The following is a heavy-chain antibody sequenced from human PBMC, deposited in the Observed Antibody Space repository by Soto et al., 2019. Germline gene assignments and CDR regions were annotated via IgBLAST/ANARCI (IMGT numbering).Heavy chain of an antibody. V-gene: IGHV3-74*01. Sequence: PGGSLRLSCAASGSAFSRFPMHWVRQAPGKGLVWVSRIDPDGSDTTYADSVKGRFTISRDNAKNIVYLQMSSLRAEDTALYYCATMAGTYPYRGPGTLVTSPQ. J-gene: IGHJ4*02. CDR1: GSAFSRFP. CDR2: IDPDGSDT. CDR3: ATMAGTYPY. D-gene: IGHD1-26*01.